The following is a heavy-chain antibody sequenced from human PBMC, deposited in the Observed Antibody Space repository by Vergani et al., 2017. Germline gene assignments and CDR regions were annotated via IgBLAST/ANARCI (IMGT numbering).Heavy chain of an antibody. Sequence: QLQLQESGPGLVKPSETLSLTCTVSGGSIISSSYYWGWIRQPPGKGLEWIGSIYYSGSTYYNPSLKSRVTISVDTSKNQFSLKLSSVTAADTAVYYCARHGITMIVVDHWYFDLWGRGTLVTVSS. V-gene: IGHV4-39*01. CDR1: GGSIISSSYY. CDR3: ARHGITMIVVDHWYFDL. CDR2: IYYSGST. D-gene: IGHD3-22*01. J-gene: IGHJ2*01.